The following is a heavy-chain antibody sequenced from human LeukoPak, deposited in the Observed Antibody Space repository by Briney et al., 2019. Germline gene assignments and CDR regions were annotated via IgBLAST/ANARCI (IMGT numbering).Heavy chain of an antibody. D-gene: IGHD6-13*01. CDR2: MKQDGSEK. Sequence: GGSLRLSCAASGFTFSSYWMSWVRQAPGKGLEWVANMKQDGSEKYYVDSVKGRFTISRDNAKNSLYLHMNSLRAEDTAAYYCARNRSSWYLDYCGQGTLVTVSS. CDR1: GFTFSSYW. V-gene: IGHV3-7*01. J-gene: IGHJ4*02. CDR3: ARNRSSWYLDY.